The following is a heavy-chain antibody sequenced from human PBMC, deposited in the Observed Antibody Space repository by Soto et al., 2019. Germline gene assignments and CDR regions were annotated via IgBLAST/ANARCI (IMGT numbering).Heavy chain of an antibody. D-gene: IGHD6-13*01. V-gene: IGHV1-69*06. CDR3: AGNGCIASGCGMDV. CDR2: IIPLFDTT. J-gene: IGHJ6*02. Sequence: QVQLVQSGAEVKKPGSSVKVSCKASGGTFSSFPISWVRQAPGQGLEWMGGIIPLFDTTNYAQKFQGRVTMNANKSTRSTYMGLGSRRCKDTAVYYCAGNGCIASGCGMDVWGQGTTVTVSS. CDR1: GGTFSSFP.